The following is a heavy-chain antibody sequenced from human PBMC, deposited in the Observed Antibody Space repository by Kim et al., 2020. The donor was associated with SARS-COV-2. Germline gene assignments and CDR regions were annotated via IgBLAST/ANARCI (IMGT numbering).Heavy chain of an antibody. V-gene: IGHV1-3*01. Sequence: TKYSQRFRGRVTITRDTTASTAYMELSSLRSEDTAVYYCARGSGWAFDYWGQGTLVTVAS. CDR2: T. D-gene: IGHD6-19*01. CDR3: ARGSGWAFDY. J-gene: IGHJ4*02.